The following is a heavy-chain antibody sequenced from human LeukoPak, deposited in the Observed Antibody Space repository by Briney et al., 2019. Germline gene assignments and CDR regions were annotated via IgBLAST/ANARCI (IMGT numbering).Heavy chain of an antibody. V-gene: IGHV4-39*01. Sequence: SETLSLTCTVSGASISSSSYYWGWIRQPPGKGLEWIRCIYYNGGTYYNSSLKSRLTISVDTSKNQFTLKLSSMTAADTALYYCARLRGYTSGNPGYWGKGSLVTVSS. CDR2: IYYNGGT. CDR1: GASISSSSYY. J-gene: IGHJ4*02. D-gene: IGHD5-18*01. CDR3: ARLRGYTSGNPGY.